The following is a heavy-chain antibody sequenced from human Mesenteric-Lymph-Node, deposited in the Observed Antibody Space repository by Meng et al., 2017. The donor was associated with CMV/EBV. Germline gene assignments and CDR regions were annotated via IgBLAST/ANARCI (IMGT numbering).Heavy chain of an antibody. Sequence: GESLKISCVASGFTFDNYDMAWVRQAPGKGLEWVSYISSSGSTIYYADSVKGRFTISRDNAKNSLYLQMNSLRAEDTAVYYCARDLGYYGYYYYYGMDVWGQGTMVTVSS. CDR2: ISSSGSTI. D-gene: IGHD3-10*01. V-gene: IGHV3-48*03. CDR3: ARDLGYYGYYYYYGMDV. CDR1: GFTFDNYD. J-gene: IGHJ6*02.